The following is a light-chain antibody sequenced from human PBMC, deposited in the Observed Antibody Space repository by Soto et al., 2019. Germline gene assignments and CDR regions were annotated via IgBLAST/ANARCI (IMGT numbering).Light chain of an antibody. Sequence: QSVLTQPASVSGSPGQSITISCTGTSSDVGGYNYVSWYQQHPGKAPKLMIYEVSNRPSGVSNRFSGANSGNAASLTISGLQAEDGAYYYCSSYTSSSTLVFGGGTELTVL. CDR2: EVS. CDR3: SSYTSSSTLV. CDR1: SSDVGGYNY. J-gene: IGLJ3*02. V-gene: IGLV2-14*01.